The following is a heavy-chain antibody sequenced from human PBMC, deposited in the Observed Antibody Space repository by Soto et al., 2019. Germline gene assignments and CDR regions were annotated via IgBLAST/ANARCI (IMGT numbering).Heavy chain of an antibody. CDR1: GGSISSSSYY. CDR3: AKLSGSSRSFDY. V-gene: IGHV4-39*01. Sequence: QLQLQESGPGLVKPSETLSLTCTVSGGSISSSSYYWGWIRQPPGKGLEWIGSIYYSGSTNYNPSFNSRSTIPDGTSKNQSSLKLSPATAADTAEYYCAKLSGSSRSFDYWGQGTLVTVSS. J-gene: IGHJ4*02. CDR2: IYYSGST. D-gene: IGHD6-13*01.